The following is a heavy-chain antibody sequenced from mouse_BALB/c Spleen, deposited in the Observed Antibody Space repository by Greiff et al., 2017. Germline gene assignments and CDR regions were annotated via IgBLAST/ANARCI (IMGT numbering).Heavy chain of an antibody. CDR3: ASFYDGYYPY. CDR1: GYTFTSYW. J-gene: IGHJ3*01. V-gene: IGHV1-7*01. Sequence: VQLQQSGAELAKPGASVKMSCKASGYTFTSYWLHWVKQRPGQGLEWIGYINPSTGYTEYNQKFKDKATLTADKSSSTAYMQLSSLTSEDSAVYYCASFYDGYYPYWGQGTLVTVSA. CDR2: INPSTGYT. D-gene: IGHD2-3*01.